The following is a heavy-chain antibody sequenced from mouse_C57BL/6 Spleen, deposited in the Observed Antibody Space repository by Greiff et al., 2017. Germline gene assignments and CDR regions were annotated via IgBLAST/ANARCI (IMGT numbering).Heavy chain of an antibody. CDR3: ARARYDYDGAMDY. V-gene: IGHV1-61*01. CDR1: GYTFTSYW. Sequence: QVQLQQYGAELVRPGSSVKLSCKASGYTFTSYWMDWVKQSPGQGLEWIGNIYPSDSETHYNQKFKDKATLTVDKSSSTAYMQLSSLTSEDSAVYYCARARYDYDGAMDYWGQGTSVTVSS. J-gene: IGHJ4*01. D-gene: IGHD2-4*01. CDR2: IYPSDSET.